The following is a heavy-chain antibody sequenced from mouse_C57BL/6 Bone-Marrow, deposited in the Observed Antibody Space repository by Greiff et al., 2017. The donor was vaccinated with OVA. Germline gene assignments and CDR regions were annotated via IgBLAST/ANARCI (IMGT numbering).Heavy chain of an antibody. CDR2: ISSGGSYT. CDR1: GFTFSSYG. Sequence: EVKLVESGGDLVKPGGSLKLSCAASGFTFSSYGMSWVRQTPDKRLEWVATISSGGSYTYYPDSVKGRFTISRDNAKNTLYLQMSSLKSEDTAMYYCARPPYYYGSSYWYFDVWGTGTTVTVSS. D-gene: IGHD1-1*01. V-gene: IGHV5-6*01. J-gene: IGHJ1*03. CDR3: ARPPYYYGSSYWYFDV.